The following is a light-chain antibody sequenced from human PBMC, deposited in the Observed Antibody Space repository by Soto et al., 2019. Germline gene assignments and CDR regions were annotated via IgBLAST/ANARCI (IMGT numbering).Light chain of an antibody. CDR3: SSYTSSSTPYV. Sequence: SGLTEPGSVSGCPGQSITIYCTGTSSDVGGYNYVSWYQQHPVKAPKLMIYDVTNRPSGVSDRFSGSKSGNTASLTISGLQAEDEADYYCSSYTSSSTPYVFGTGTRVTVL. V-gene: IGLV2-14*01. CDR1: SSDVGGYNY. CDR2: DVT. J-gene: IGLJ1*01.